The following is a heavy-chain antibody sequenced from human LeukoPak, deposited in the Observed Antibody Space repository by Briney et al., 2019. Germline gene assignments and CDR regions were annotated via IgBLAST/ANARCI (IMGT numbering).Heavy chain of an antibody. CDR1: GGAIRRGDYN. J-gene: IGHJ5*02. CDR2: IYYSGST. Sequence: SETLCLTCSVSGGAIRRGDYNWSWIRQPPGKGLEWIGYIYYSGSTYYNPSLKSRVTISADTSKNQISLSLSSVTAAHTALYFCARVGGHTYYDTLTGLMKWFDPWGEGTLVPVPS. CDR3: ARVGGHTYYDTLTGLMKWFDP. D-gene: IGHD3-9*01. V-gene: IGHV4-30-4*01.